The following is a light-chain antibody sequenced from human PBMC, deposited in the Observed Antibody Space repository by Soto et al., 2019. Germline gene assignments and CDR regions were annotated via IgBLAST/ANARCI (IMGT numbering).Light chain of an antibody. CDR3: SSYAGRTLYV. CDR1: GSNIGAGYE. V-gene: IGLV1-40*01. J-gene: IGLJ1*01. CDR2: GTI. Sequence: QSVLTQPPSVSGAPGQRVTISCTGSGSNIGAGYEVHWYPQLPGTAPKLLISGTITRPSGVPDRFSGSKSGTSASLAITGLQADDEACYYCSSYAGRTLYVFGTGTKVTVL.